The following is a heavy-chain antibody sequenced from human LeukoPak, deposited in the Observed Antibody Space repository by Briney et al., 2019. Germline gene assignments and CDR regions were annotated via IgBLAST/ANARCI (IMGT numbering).Heavy chain of an antibody. V-gene: IGHV3-23*01. J-gene: IGHJ5*02. CDR3: AKDRVSSGCGPRFDP. D-gene: IGHD3-22*01. Sequence: GGSLRLSCAASGFTFSSYAMSWVRQAPGKGLEWVSVISGSGGSTYYGDSVKGRFTISRDNSKSTLYLQMNSLRVEDTGVYYCAKDRVSSGCGPRFDPWGQGTLVTVSS. CDR1: GFTFSSYA. CDR2: ISGSGGST.